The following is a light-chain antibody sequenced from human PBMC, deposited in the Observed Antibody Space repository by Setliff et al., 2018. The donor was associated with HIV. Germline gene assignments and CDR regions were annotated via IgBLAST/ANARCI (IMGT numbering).Light chain of an antibody. CDR3: ATWDDSLRGPV. J-gene: IGLJ3*02. CDR2: DNY. CDR1: NSNIGSNN. V-gene: IGLV1-44*01. Sequence: QSALAQPPSASGTPGQRVTISCSGGNSNIGSNNVHWYQHLPGTAPKLLIFDNYQRPSGVSDRFSGSKSGASASLAISGLQSEDEADYYCATWDDSLRGPVFGGGTKVTVL.